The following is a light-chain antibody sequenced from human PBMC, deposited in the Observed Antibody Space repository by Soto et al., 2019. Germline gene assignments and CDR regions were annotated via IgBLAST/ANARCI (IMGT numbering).Light chain of an antibody. CDR1: QSFGSNL. J-gene: IGKJ4*01. V-gene: IGKV3-20*01. Sequence: EIVLTQSPGTLSLSPGDRATLSCRASQSFGSNLLAWYQQKPGQAPRFLIYGASARAIGIPDRFSGSGSGTDSTLTISRLEPEDFGVYYCHQYGKMPLTFGGGTKVEIK. CDR3: HQYGKMPLT. CDR2: GAS.